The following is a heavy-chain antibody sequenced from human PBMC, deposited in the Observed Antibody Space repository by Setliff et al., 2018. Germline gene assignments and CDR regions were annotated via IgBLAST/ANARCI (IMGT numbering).Heavy chain of an antibody. Sequence: SETLSLTCTVSGASITNINYYWGLIRQPPGKGLEWIGSILYSGRTFYNPSLKSRVTISVDASKNQFSLTLSSVTAADTAVYYCARLPNYVWGSPVDYWGQGTLVTVSS. CDR1: GASITNINYY. CDR3: ARLPNYVWGSPVDY. V-gene: IGHV4-39*01. D-gene: IGHD3-16*01. J-gene: IGHJ4*02. CDR2: ILYSGRT.